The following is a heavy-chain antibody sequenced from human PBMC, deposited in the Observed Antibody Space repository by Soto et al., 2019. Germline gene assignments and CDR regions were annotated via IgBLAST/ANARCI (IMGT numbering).Heavy chain of an antibody. J-gene: IGHJ4*02. V-gene: IGHV1-18*01. CDR1: GYTFTSYG. Sequence: QVQLVQSGAEVKKPGASVKVSCKASGYTFTSYGISWVRQAPGQGLEWMGWISAYNGNTKYAQKLQDRVTMSTSTSKNTADMELRSLRSDDTAVYYSASEYNYFDYWSQGKLVSVCS. CDR2: ISAYNGNT. D-gene: IGHD1-20*01. CDR3: ASEYNYFDY.